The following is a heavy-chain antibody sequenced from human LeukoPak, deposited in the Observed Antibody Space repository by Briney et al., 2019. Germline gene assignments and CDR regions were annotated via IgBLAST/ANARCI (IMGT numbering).Heavy chain of an antibody. CDR2: INPDSGGT. V-gene: IGHV1-2*06. D-gene: IGHD5-24*01. CDR1: GFTFTGYY. CDR3: ARDDVGDGRIG. Sequence: ASVKVSCKTSGFTFTGYYIHWVRQAPGQGLEWMGRINPDSGGTNYAQKFQGRVTLTRDTSITTAYMELSSLRSDDTAVYYCARDDVGDGRIGWGQGTLVTVSS. J-gene: IGHJ4*02.